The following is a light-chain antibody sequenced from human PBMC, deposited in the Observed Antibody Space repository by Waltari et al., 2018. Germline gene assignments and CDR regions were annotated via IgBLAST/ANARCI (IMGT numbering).Light chain of an antibody. CDR3: QQYNNWPPNT. CDR1: QGIVNY. CDR2: GAS. V-gene: IGKV1-16*01. J-gene: IGKJ2*01. Sequence: DIYLTQSPSSLSAFVGDRVTITCRASQGIVNYLAWFQQKPGKAPKSLIYGASDLESGVPSRFSGSGSGTDFTLTISDLQSDDFAVYYCQQYNNWPPNTFGQGTKVEIK.